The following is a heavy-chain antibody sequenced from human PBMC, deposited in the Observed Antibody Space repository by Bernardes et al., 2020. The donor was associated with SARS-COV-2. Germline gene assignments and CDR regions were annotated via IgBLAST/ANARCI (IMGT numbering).Heavy chain of an antibody. CDR3: TTGQGANQIAQ. D-gene: IGHD2-21*01. V-gene: IGHV3-53*04. CDR1: GFTVSNNF. J-gene: IGHJ4*02. Sequence: GGSLRLSCTISGFTVSNNFMNWVRQTPGKRLEWVAIIYPDGRTFYADSVKGRFTISRHISENALYLQMSTLRPEDTALYYCTTGQGANQIAQWGQGILVTVSS. CDR2: IYPDGRT.